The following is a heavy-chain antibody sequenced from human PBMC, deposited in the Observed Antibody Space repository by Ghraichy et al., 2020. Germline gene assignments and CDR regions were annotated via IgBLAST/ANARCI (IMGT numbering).Heavy chain of an antibody. CDR3: ARRGSAAYPFDY. V-gene: IGHV4-59*01. D-gene: IGHD2-15*01. J-gene: IGHJ4*02. CDR1: GGSISGFY. Sequence: SETLSLTCTVSGGSISGFYRSWIRQPPGKGLEWIGYVYYSGSTSYNPSLKSRVTISVDTSKNQFSLKLSSVTAADTAVYYCARRGSAAYPFDYWGQGTLVTVSS. CDR2: VYYSGST.